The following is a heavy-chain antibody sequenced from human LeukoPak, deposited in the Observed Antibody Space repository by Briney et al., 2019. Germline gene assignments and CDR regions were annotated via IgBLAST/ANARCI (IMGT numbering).Heavy chain of an antibody. CDR3: ARRPRFLVYYYYMDV. CDR2: IYTSGST. D-gene: IGHD3-3*01. J-gene: IGHJ6*03. CDR1: GGSISSGSYY. Sequence: PSETLSLTCTVSGGSISSGSYYWSWIRQPAGKGLEWIGRIYTSGSTNYNPSLKSRVTISVDTSKNQFSLKLSSVTAADTAVYYCARRPRFLVYYYYMDVWGKGTTVTVSS. V-gene: IGHV4-61*02.